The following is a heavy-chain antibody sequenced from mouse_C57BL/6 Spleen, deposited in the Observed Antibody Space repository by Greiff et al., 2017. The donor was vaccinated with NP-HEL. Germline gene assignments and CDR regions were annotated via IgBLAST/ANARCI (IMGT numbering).Heavy chain of an antibody. D-gene: IGHD2-4*01. CDR1: GYSITSGYY. J-gene: IGHJ3*01. CDR3: ARGGYDYDSAFFAY. CDR2: ISYDGSN. Sequence: ESGPGLVKPSQSLSLTCSVTGYSITSGYYWNWIRQFPGNNLEWMGYISYDGSNNYNPSLKNRISITRDTSKSQFFLKLNSVTSEDTATYYCARGGYDYDSAFFAYWGQGTLVTVSA. V-gene: IGHV3-6*01.